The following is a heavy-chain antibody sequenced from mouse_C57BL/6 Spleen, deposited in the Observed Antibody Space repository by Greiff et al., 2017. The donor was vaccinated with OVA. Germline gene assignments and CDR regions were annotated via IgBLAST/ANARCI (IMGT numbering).Heavy chain of an antibody. J-gene: IGHJ3*01. CDR1: GYTFTSYW. CDR3: ERAHEGFAY. Sequence: QVQLQQPGAELVMPGASVKLSCKASGYTFTSYWMHWVKQRPGQGLEWIGEIDPSDSYTNYNQKFKGKSTLTVDKSSSTAYMQLSSLTSEDSAVYYCERAHEGFAYWGQGTLVTVSA. CDR2: IDPSDSYT. V-gene: IGHV1-69*01.